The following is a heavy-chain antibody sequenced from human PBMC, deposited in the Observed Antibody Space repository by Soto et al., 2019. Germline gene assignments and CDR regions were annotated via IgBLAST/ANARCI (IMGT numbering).Heavy chain of an antibody. CDR1: GFTFSSYA. D-gene: IGHD6-13*01. J-gene: IGHJ5*02. V-gene: IGHV3-23*01. CDR3: AKDGDIGIAAAGTPHWFDP. CDR2: ISGSGGST. Sequence: EVQLLESGGGLVQPGGSLRLSCAASGFTFSSYAMSWVRQAPGKGLEWVSAISGSGGSTYYADSVKGRFTISRDNSTNTLYLQMNSLRAEDTGVYYWAKDGDIGIAAAGTPHWFDPWGQGTLVTVSS.